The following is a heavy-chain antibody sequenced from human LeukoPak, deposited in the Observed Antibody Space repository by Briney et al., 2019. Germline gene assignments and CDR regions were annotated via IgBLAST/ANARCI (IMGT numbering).Heavy chain of an antibody. CDR1: GFTFSDYY. CDR3: ARKDMAAASYAFDI. V-gene: IGHV3-11*04. J-gene: IGHJ3*02. Sequence: AGGSLRLSCAASGFTFSDYYMSWIRQTPRKGLEWLAYISSSRSSIDYADSVKGRFTVSRDNGKNSLYLQMNSLRAEDTAVYYCARKDMAAASYAFDIWGQGTMVTVSS. D-gene: IGHD2-15*01. CDR2: ISSSRSSI.